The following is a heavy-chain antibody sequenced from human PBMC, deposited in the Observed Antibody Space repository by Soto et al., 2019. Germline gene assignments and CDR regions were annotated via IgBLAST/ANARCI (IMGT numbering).Heavy chain of an antibody. Sequence: EVQLVESGGGLVQPGRSLRLSCAASGFTFDDYAMHWVRQAPGKGLEGVSGISWNSGSIGYADSVKGRFTISRDNAKNSLYLQMNSLRAEDTALYYCAKDISGIGAAGGWFDPWGQGTLVTVSS. D-gene: IGHD6-13*01. CDR2: ISWNSGSI. J-gene: IGHJ5*02. CDR1: GFTFDDYA. V-gene: IGHV3-9*01. CDR3: AKDISGIGAAGGWFDP.